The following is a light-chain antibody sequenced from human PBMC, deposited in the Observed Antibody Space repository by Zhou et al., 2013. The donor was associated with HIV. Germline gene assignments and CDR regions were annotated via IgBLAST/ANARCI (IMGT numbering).Light chain of an antibody. CDR1: QRINNW. CDR2: AAS. J-gene: IGKJ3*01. Sequence: DIQMTQSPSSVSASVGDRVTITCRATQRINNWLAWYQQKPGEAPKLLIYAASSLQSGVPSRFSGSGSGTDFTLTISSLQPEDFATYYCQQTHITPRTFGPGTKVDIK. V-gene: IGKV1-12*01. CDR3: QQTHITPRT.